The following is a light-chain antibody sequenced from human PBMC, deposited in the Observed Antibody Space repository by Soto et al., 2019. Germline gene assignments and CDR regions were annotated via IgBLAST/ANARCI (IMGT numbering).Light chain of an antibody. CDR3: QQYDRRPNN. J-gene: IGKJ2*01. CDR1: QDITLY. CDR2: DVS. V-gene: IGKV1-33*01. Sequence: DIQMTQSPSSLSSSVGYIVTITCQSSQDITLYLNWYQHKPAKAPNLLIHDVSTLETGVPARFSGRGSGTTFTLTIINLQPEDVATYYCQQYDRRPNNFGQGT.